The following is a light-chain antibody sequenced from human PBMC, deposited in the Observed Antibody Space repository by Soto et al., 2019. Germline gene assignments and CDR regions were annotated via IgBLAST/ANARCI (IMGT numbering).Light chain of an antibody. V-gene: IGKV3-15*01. CDR1: QSVSSN. J-gene: IGKJ5*01. Sequence: EIVMTQTPATLSLSPGERATLSCRASQSVSSNVAWYQQIPGQTPRLLIYGASTRATGIPVRFSGSGSGTEFTLTISSLEPEDFALYYCQHYQSGHPITFGQGTRLEIK. CDR2: GAS. CDR3: QHYQSGHPIT.